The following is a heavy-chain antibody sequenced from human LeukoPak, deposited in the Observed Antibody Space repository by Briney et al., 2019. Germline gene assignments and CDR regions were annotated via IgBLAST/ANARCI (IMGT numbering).Heavy chain of an antibody. CDR2: IRSSDNTI. J-gene: IGHJ4*02. CDR3: AKPQQGWFGELFH. CDR1: GFTFSSYE. Sequence: GGSLRLSCAASGFTFSSYEVYWVRQAPGKGLEWVSYIRSSDNTIYNADSVKGRFTISRDNSKNTLYLQMNSLRAEDTAVYYCAKPQQGWFGELFHWGQGTLVTVSS. D-gene: IGHD3-10*01. V-gene: IGHV3-48*03.